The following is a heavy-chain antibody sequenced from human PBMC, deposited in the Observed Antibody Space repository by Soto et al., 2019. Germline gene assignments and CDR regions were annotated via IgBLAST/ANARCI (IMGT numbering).Heavy chain of an antibody. CDR2: IYHSGST. V-gene: IGHV4-4*02. CDR3: ERSARGYYGSTTYLRNYYYVMDV. CDR1: GGSISSSNW. D-gene: IGHD3-10*01. Sequence: LEILSLTCAVSGGSISSSNWWSWVRHPPGKWLDWIGEIYHSGSTNYNPSLKSRVTISVDKSKNQFSLKLSSVTAADTAVYYCERSARGYYGSTTYLRNYYYVMDVWGEGTTETVSS. J-gene: IGHJ6*02.